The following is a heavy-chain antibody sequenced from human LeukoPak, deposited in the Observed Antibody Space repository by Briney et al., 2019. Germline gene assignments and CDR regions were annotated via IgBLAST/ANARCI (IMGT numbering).Heavy chain of an antibody. J-gene: IGHJ6*03. Sequence: PGGSLRLSCAASGFTFSSYALHWVRQAPGKGLEWVAVISYDGSNKYYADSVKGRFTISRGNSKNTLYLQMNSLRAEDTAVYYCASRITVFGVATRGYYMDVWGKGTTVTVSS. V-gene: IGHV3-30-3*01. D-gene: IGHD3-3*01. CDR3: ASRITVFGVATRGYYMDV. CDR1: GFTFSSYA. CDR2: ISYDGSNK.